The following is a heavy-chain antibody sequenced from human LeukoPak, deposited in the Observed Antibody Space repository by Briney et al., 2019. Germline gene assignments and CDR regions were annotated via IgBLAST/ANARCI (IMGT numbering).Heavy chain of an antibody. J-gene: IGHJ5*02. CDR3: AGGGSYYWFDP. V-gene: IGHV1-69*06. D-gene: IGHD1-26*01. CDR1: GGTFSSYA. CDR2: IIPIFGTA. Sequence: GASVKVSCKASGGTFSSYAISWVRQAPGQGLEWMGRIIPIFGTANYAQKFQGRVTITADKSTSTAYMELSSLRSEGTAVYYCAGGGSYYWFDPWGQGTLVTVSS.